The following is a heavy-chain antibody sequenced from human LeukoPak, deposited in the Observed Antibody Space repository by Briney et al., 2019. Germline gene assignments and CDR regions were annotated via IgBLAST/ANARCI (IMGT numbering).Heavy chain of an antibody. D-gene: IGHD6-19*01. CDR1: GGSISSYY. J-gene: IGHJ4*02. V-gene: IGHV4-59*01. Sequence: SXTLSLTCTVSGGSISSYYWSWIRQPPGKGLEWIGYIYYSGSTNYNPSLKSRVTISVDTSKNQFSLKLSSVTAADTAVYYCARGVAVAPVYWGQGTLVTVSS. CDR3: ARGVAVAPVY. CDR2: IYYSGST.